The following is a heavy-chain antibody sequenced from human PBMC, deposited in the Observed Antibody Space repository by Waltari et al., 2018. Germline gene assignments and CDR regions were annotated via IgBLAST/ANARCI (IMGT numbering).Heavy chain of an antibody. CDR2: VGGDGAAP. D-gene: IGHD4-4*01. V-gene: IGHV3-23*01. Sequence: EVHLLESGGDLVHPGGSLRLSFAASRFPFSRYALIWVRPAPGRGLGWVERVGGDGAAPIYADSVKGRFTISRDNSKTTLYLQMNSLRVEDTAVYYCATLYSDYADYWGQGTLVTVSS. CDR1: RFPFSRYA. J-gene: IGHJ4*02. CDR3: ATLYSDYADY.